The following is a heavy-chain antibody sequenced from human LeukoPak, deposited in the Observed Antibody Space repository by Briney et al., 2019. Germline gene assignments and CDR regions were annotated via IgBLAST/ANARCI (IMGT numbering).Heavy chain of an antibody. CDR1: GGSISNYY. CDR2: IYYSGST. V-gene: IGHV4-59*12. Sequence: SETLSLTCTVSGGSISNYYWSWIRQPPGKGLEWIGYIYYSGSTNYNPSLKSRVTISVDKSKNQFSLKLSSVTAADTAVYYCARDHSGSYPGAWGQGTLVTVSS. D-gene: IGHD1-26*01. J-gene: IGHJ5*02. CDR3: ARDHSGSYPGA.